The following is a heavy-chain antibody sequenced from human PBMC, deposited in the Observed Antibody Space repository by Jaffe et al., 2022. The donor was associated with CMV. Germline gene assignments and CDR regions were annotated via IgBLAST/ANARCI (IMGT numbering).Heavy chain of an antibody. D-gene: IGHD5-18*01. CDR1: GGTFSSYA. V-gene: IGHV1-69*01. CDR2: IIPIFGTA. J-gene: IGHJ6*02. Sequence: QVQLVQSGAEVKKPGSSVKVSCKASGGTFSSYAISWVRQAPGQGLEWMGGIIPIFGTANYAQKFQGRVTITADESTSTAYMELSSLRSEDTAVYYCARGDQIQLWLPYYYYGMDVWGQGTTVTVSS. CDR3: ARGDQIQLWLPYYYYGMDV.